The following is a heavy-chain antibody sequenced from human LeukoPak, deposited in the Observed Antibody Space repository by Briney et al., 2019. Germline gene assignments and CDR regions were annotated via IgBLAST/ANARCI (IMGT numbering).Heavy chain of an antibody. CDR3: ARHAENGSYYNWLDP. J-gene: IGHJ5*02. D-gene: IGHD1-26*01. CDR1: GGSISSTTYY. CDR2: VYYSGST. Sequence: SETLSLTCTVSGGSISSTTYYWGWIRQPPGKGLEYIGSVYYSGSTYYNPSLKGRVAISVDTSKNQFSLKLYSVTAADTAVYYCARHAENGSYYNWLDPWGQGTLVTVSS. V-gene: IGHV4-39*01.